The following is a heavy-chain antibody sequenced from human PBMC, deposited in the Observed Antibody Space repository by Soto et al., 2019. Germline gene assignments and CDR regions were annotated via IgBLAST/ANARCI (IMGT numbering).Heavy chain of an antibody. CDR1: GFSLSNARMG. V-gene: IGHV2-26*01. Sequence: QVTLKESGPVLVKPTETLTLTCTVSGFSLSNARMGVSWIRQPPGKALEWLAHIFSNDEKSYSTSLKSRLTISKHTSNIPVVLNMINMDPVDSATYYSARIERSCSGDTSYASIDYWGQGTLVTVSS. D-gene: IGHD2-15*01. J-gene: IGHJ4*02. CDR2: IFSNDEK. CDR3: ARIERSCSGDTSYASIDY.